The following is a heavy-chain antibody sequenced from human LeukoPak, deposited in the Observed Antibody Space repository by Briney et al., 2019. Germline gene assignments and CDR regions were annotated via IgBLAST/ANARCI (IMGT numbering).Heavy chain of an antibody. J-gene: IGHJ4*02. D-gene: IGHD6-25*01. CDR3: AREGGFYRPLDY. CDR1: GGSFSGYY. CDR2: VHLDGRT. V-gene: IGHV4-34*10. Sequence: KTSETLSLTCAVYGGSFSGYYWSWIRQPPGKGLEWIGEVHLDGRTNYNPSLKSRLVMSADLPENHISLKLTSVTAADTAVYYCAREGGFYRPLDYSGQGTLVTVSS.